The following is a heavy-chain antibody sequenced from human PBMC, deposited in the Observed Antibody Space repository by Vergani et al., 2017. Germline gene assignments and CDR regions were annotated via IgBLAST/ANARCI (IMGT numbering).Heavy chain of an antibody. CDR3: ARDTEPYSSGWYRPHLSDHDAFDI. J-gene: IGHJ3*02. D-gene: IGHD6-19*01. Sequence: EVQLVESGGGLVQPGRSLRLSCAASGFTFDDYAMHWVRQAPGKGLEWVSGISWNSGSIGYADSVKGRFTISRDNAKNKRYLQMNSLRAEDTAVYYCARDTEPYSSGWYRPHLSDHDAFDIGGQGTMVTGSS. CDR2: ISWNSGSI. V-gene: IGHV3-9*01. CDR1: GFTFDDYA.